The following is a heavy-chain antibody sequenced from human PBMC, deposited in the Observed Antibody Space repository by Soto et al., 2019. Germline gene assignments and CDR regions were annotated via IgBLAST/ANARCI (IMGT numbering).Heavy chain of an antibody. CDR2: IYYSGST. V-gene: IGHV4-59*12. CDR3: ASYQQSYAFDI. CDR1: GGSISSYY. J-gene: IGHJ3*02. D-gene: IGHD2-2*01. Sequence: SETLSLTCTVSGGSISSYYWRWIRQPPGKGLEWIGYIYYSGSTNYNPSLKSRVTISVDRSKNQFSLKLSSVTAADTAVYYCASYQQSYAFDIWGQGTMVTVSS.